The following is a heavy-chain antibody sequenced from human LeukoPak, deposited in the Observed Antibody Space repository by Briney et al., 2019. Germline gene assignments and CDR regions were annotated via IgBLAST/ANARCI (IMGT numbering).Heavy chain of an antibody. CDR3: AKWDPYYGSGSSPFDY. V-gene: IGHV3-23*01. J-gene: IGHJ4*02. D-gene: IGHD3-10*01. CDR2: ISGSGGST. Sequence: GGSLRLSCAASGFTFSSYAMSWVRQAPGKGLEWVSAISGSGGSTYYADSVRGRFTISRDNSKNTLYLQMNSLRAEDTAVYYCAKWDPYYGSGSSPFDYWGQGTLVTVSS. CDR1: GFTFSSYA.